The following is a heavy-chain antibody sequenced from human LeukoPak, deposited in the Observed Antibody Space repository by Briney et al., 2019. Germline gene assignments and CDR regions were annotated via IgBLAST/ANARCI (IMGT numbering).Heavy chain of an antibody. J-gene: IGHJ4*02. CDR3: ARGLLWFGELDY. D-gene: IGHD3-10*01. V-gene: IGHV4-34*01. Sequence: SETLSLTCAVYGGSFSGYYWSWIRQPPGKGLEWIGEINHSGSTNYNPSLKSRVTISVDTSKNQFSLKLSSVTAADTAVYYRARGLLWFGELDYWGQGTLVTVSS. CDR2: INHSGST. CDR1: GGSFSGYY.